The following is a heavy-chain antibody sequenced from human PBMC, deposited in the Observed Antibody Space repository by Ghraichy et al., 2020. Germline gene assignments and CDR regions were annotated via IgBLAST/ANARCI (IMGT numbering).Heavy chain of an antibody. CDR2: ITYDGSIQ. D-gene: IGHD4-17*01. CDR3: AKDGPTRSRTTVTAGWFDP. CDR1: GFTFSSHA. V-gene: IGHV3-30*18. Sequence: GGSLRLSCAASGFTFSSHAMHWVRQAPGKGLEWVAVITYDGSIQYYGDSVKGRFTISRDDSKNMLYLQMNSLRSEDTAVYYCAKDGPTRSRTTVTAGWFDPCGQGTLVIVSS. J-gene: IGHJ5*02.